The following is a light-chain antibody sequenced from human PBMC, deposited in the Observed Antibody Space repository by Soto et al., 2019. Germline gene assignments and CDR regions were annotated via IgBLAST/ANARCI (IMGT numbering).Light chain of an antibody. CDR2: GAS. CDR1: QSVSSN. CDR3: QQYNNWPYT. Sequence: EIVMTQSPATLSVSPGERATLSCRASQSVSSNLAWHQQKPGQAPRLLIYGASTRATGIPARFSGSGSGTEFTLTIRSLQSEDFAVYYCQQYNNWPYTFGQGTKLEIK. J-gene: IGKJ2*01. V-gene: IGKV3-15*01.